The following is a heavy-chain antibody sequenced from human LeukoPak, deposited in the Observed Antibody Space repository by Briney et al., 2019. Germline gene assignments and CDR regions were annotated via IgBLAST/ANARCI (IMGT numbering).Heavy chain of an antibody. J-gene: IGHJ3*02. Sequence: ASVKVSCKASGYTFTSYAMHWVRQAPGQRLEWMGWINAGNGNTKYSQKFQGRVTITRDTSASTAYMELSSLRSEDTAVYYCARGWRGQPDAFDIWGQGTMVTVSS. V-gene: IGHV1-3*01. CDR3: ARGWRGQPDAFDI. CDR1: GYTFTSYA. CDR2: INAGNGNT. D-gene: IGHD3-16*01.